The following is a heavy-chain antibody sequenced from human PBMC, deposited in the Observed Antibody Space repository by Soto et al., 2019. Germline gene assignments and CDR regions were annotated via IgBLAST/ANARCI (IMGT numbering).Heavy chain of an antibody. CDR2: IFPIFGTA. CDR3: ARVRGLMGRGVFDY. J-gene: IGHJ4*02. CDR1: GCTFSSYA. V-gene: IGHV1-69*13. D-gene: IGHD3-10*01. Sequence: ASVKVSCQASGCTFSSYAISWVRQAPGEGFEWVGGIFPIFGTAGCGQKSKGRVTITADESKSTAYIELSSLRSQDTAVYYCARVRGLMGRGVFDYWGQGPLVTVSS.